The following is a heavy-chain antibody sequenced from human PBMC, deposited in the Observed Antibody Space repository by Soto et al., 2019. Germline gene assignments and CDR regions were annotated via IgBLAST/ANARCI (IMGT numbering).Heavy chain of an antibody. Sequence: QVRLVESGGGVVQTGKSLRLSCVTSGFGSSSYGMHWVRQAPGKGLEWVAVISYDGSQQYFGDSVKGRFSISRDNSRNTVFLQMESLRAEDSAVYFCAKEGHDSSLDYWGQGTLVSVS. J-gene: IGHJ4*02. V-gene: IGHV3-30*18. CDR2: ISYDGSQQ. CDR3: AKEGHDSSLDY. D-gene: IGHD6-13*01. CDR1: GFGSSSYG.